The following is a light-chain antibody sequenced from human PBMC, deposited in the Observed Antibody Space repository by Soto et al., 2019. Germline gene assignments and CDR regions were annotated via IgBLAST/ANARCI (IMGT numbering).Light chain of an antibody. CDR3: PQSLSPLLT. V-gene: IGKV1-39*01. J-gene: IGKJ4*01. CDR2: AAS. CDR1: QTLNNY. Sequence: DIQMTQSPSSVSASVGDRITITCRASQTLNNYLTWFQQKPGKAPKVLIYAASTLQSGVPSRFSGSGSGAEFTLTISSLQPEAFETYYCPQSLSPLLTFGGGTKVDI.